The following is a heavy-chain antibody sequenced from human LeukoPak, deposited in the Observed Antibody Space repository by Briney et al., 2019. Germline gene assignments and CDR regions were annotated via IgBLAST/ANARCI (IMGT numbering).Heavy chain of an antibody. Sequence: NPSETLSLTCAVYGGSFSGYYWSWIRQPPGKGLEWIGEINHSGSTNYNPSLKSRVTISVDTSKNQFSLKLSSVTAADTAVYYCARGPSLGYWGQGTLVTVSS. J-gene: IGHJ4*02. V-gene: IGHV4-34*01. CDR2: INHSGST. CDR3: ARGPSLGY. CDR1: GGSFSGYY.